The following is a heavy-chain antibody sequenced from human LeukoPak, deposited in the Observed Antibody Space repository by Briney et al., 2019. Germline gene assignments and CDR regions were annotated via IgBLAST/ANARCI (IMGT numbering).Heavy chain of an antibody. Sequence: PSETLSLTCTVSGGSISSSSYYWGWIRQPPGKGLEWIGSIYYSGSTYYNPSLKSRVTISVDTSKNQFSLKLSSVTAADTAVYYCARLSSSGWDYWGQGTLVTVSS. CDR3: ARLSSSGWDY. J-gene: IGHJ4*02. V-gene: IGHV4-39*07. CDR2: IYYSGST. CDR1: GGSISSSSYY. D-gene: IGHD6-19*01.